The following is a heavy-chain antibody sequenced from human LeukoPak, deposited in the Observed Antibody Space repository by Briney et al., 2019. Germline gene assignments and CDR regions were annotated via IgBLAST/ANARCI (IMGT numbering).Heavy chain of an antibody. J-gene: IGHJ6*02. Sequence: GGSLRLSCAASGFTFRNAWVTWVRQAPGKGLEWVGRIKSKSDGGTTDYAAPVKGRFTISRDDSKNTLYVQMNSLKTEDTAVYYCTTDPGYCSSTSCYYPYYYGMDVWGQGATVTVSS. CDR3: TTDPGYCSSTSCYYPYYYGMDV. V-gene: IGHV3-15*01. D-gene: IGHD2-2*01. CDR2: IKSKSDGGTT. CDR1: GFTFRNAW.